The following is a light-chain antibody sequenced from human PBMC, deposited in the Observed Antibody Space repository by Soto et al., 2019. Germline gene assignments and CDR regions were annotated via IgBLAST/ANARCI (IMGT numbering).Light chain of an antibody. CDR1: QTINNW. J-gene: IGKJ1*01. V-gene: IGKV1-5*03. CDR3: QQRSNWLRT. CDR2: KAS. Sequence: DLQMTQSPSTLSAFVGDRDTITFLSSQTINNWLAWYQQKPGKAPKLLIYKASYLQSWVPATFSASGSGTEFTLTISSLEPEDFAVYYCQQRSNWLRTFGQGTKVDI.